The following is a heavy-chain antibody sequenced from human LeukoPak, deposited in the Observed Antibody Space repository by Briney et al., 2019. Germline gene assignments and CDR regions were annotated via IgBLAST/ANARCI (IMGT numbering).Heavy chain of an antibody. Sequence: SETLSLTCTVSGGSISSGGYSWSWIRQHPGKGLEWIGYIYYSGSTYYNPSLKSRVTISVDTSKNQFSLKLSSVTAADAAVYYCARALDSSGYSVNFDYWGQGTPVTVSS. CDR3: ARALDSSGYSVNFDY. V-gene: IGHV4-31*03. CDR1: GGSISSGGYS. J-gene: IGHJ4*02. CDR2: IYYSGST. D-gene: IGHD3-22*01.